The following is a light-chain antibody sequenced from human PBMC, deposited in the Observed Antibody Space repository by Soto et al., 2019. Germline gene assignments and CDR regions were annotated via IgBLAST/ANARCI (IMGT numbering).Light chain of an antibody. V-gene: IGLV2-14*01. J-gene: IGLJ2*01. CDR3: SSYATSSTLL. Sequence: QSVLTQPASVSGSPGQSITISCTGTSSDVGAYNYVSWYQQHPGKAPKLMIYEVSNRPSGVSYRFSGSKSGNTASLTISGLQAEDEADYYCSSYATSSTLLFGGGTKVTVL. CDR2: EVS. CDR1: SSDVGAYNY.